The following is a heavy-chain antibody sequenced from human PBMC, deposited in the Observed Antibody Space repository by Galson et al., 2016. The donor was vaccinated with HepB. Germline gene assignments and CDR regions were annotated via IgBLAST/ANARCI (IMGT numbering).Heavy chain of an antibody. CDR1: GFTFSSYS. J-gene: IGHJ5*01. D-gene: IGHD1-1*01. CDR3: TTEGGYGTAMHWFDS. Sequence: SLRLSCAAYGFTFSSYSMTWVRQAPGKGLEWVGRIKSKSDGGTTDYAAPVKGRFTISRDDSKNTMYLQMNSLNIEDTAVYYCTTEGGYGTAMHWFDSWGQGTLVTVSS. CDR2: IKSKSDGGTT. V-gene: IGHV3-15*01.